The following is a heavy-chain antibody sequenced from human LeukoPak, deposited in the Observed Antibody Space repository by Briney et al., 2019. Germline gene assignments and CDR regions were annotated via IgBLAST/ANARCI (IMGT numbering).Heavy chain of an antibody. V-gene: IGHV1-2*02. CDR2: INPNSGGT. CDR3: AGGYSYGNGYFQH. J-gene: IGHJ1*01. CDR1: GYTFTSYD. Sequence: GASVKVSCKASGYTFTSYDINWVRQATGQGLEWMGWINPNSGGTNYAQKFQGRVTMTRDTSISTAYMELSRLRSDDTAVYYCAGGYSYGNGYFQHWGQGTLVTVSS. D-gene: IGHD5-18*01.